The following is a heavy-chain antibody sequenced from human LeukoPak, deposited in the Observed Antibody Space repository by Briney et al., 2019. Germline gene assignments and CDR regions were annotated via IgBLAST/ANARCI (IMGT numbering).Heavy chain of an antibody. CDR1: GFTFSRYN. CDR3: VRDDPGVQQERRLSPFDI. CDR2: ISKSRNYI. J-gene: IGHJ3*02. Sequence: PGGSLRLSCAASGFTFSRYNMNWVRQAPGQGLEWVACISKSRNYIYYADSVKGRFTISRDDAKSSLYLQMDSLRVEDTALYYCVRDDPGVQQERRLSPFDIWGQGTMVTVSS. D-gene: IGHD1-1*01. V-gene: IGHV3-21*04.